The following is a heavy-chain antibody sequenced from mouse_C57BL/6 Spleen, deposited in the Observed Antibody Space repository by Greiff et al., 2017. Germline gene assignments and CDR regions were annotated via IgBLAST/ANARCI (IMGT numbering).Heavy chain of an antibody. D-gene: IGHD1-1*02. J-gene: IGHJ3*01. CDR2: IHPSDSDT. CDR1: GYTFTSYW. Sequence: QVQLQQPGAELVKPGASVKVSCKASGYTFTSYWLHWVQQRPGQGLEWIGRIHPSDSDTTYNQKFKGKATLTVDKSSSTAYMQLSSLTSEVYAVYYCAISRIKVVGAYWGQGTLVTVSA. CDR3: AISRIKVVGAY. V-gene: IGHV1-74*01.